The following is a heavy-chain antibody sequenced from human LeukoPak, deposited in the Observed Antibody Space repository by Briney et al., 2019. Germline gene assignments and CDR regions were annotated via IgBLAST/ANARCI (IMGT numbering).Heavy chain of an antibody. CDR1: GFTFGSYW. J-gene: IGHJ4*02. D-gene: IGHD5-12*01. Sequence: GGSLRLSCAASGFTFGSYWMSWVRQAPGKGLEWVANIKQDGSEKYYVDSVKGRFTISRDNAKNSLYLQMNSLRAEDTAVYYCARGPYSGYGYWGQGTLVAVSS. CDR2: IKQDGSEK. CDR3: ARGPYSGYGY. V-gene: IGHV3-7*03.